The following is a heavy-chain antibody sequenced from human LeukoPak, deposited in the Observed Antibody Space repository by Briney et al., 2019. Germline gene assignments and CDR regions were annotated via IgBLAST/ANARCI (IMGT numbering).Heavy chain of an antibody. D-gene: IGHD3-22*01. Sequence: ASVKVSCKASGYTFTGYYMHWVRQAPGQGLEWMGWINPNSGGTNYAQKFQGRVTMTRDTSISTAYMELSRLRSDDTAVYYCARDLEGKVVVIPHFDYWGQGTLVTVSS. CDR3: ARDLEGKVVVIPHFDY. CDR2: INPNSGGT. J-gene: IGHJ4*02. CDR1: GYTFTGYY. V-gene: IGHV1-2*02.